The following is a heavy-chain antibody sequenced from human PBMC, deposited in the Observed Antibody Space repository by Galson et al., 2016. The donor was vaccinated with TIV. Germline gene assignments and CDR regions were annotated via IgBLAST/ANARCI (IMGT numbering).Heavy chain of an antibody. CDR1: GDTFSMIV. D-gene: IGHD1-26*01. CDR2: INPLLSTV. J-gene: IGHJ4*02. V-gene: IGHV1-69*13. Sequence: SVKVSCKASGDTFSMIVFNWVRQAPGQGLDWMGGINPLLSTVNNAQKFQGRVTFTADESTSTVYMGLSSLNSEDTAVYYCTRDLGRRREYWGQGTLVTVSS. CDR3: TRDLGRRREY.